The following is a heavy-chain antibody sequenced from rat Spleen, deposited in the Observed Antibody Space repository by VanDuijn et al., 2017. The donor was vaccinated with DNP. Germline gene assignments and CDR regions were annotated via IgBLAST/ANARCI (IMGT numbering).Heavy chain of an antibody. CDR2: ITSDGDNT. CDR3: ISTLGAPLDA. CDR1: GFTFSNYD. J-gene: IGHJ4*01. D-gene: IGHD1-10*01. Sequence: EVQLVESGGGLVQPGRSVKLSCAASGFTFSNYDMAWVRQTPEKGLEWVATITSDGDNTYYRDTVKGRVSITRDNAKNTLSLQMTSLRSEDTATYYCISTLGAPLDAWGQGTSVTVSS. V-gene: IGHV5-7*01.